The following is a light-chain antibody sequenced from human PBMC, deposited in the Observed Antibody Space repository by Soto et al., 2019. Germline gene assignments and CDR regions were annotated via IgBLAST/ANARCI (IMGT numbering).Light chain of an antibody. CDR1: QSISTY. CDR2: KAS. V-gene: IGKV1-5*03. Sequence: DIQMTQSPSTLSASVGDRVTITCRASQSISTYLAWYQQKPGNAPKLLIYKASNLQSGVPSRFSGSGSGTEFTLTISSLQPDDFATYYCQQYNSYSPYTFGMGTNLEIK. CDR3: QQYNSYSPYT. J-gene: IGKJ2*01.